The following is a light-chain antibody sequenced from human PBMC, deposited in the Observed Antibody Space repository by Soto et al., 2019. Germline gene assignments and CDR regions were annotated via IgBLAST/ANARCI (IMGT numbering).Light chain of an antibody. CDR1: QGIRDF. CDR3: QQFNVYPLT. V-gene: IGKV1-9*01. CDR2: AAS. Sequence: DIQLTQSPSFLSASVGDRVTITCRASQGIRDFLAWYQQKPGKAPKLLIYAASTLQAGVPTRFSSFASGTEFTLTINNLQPADSANYYCQQFNVYPLTFGGGTKVEIK. J-gene: IGKJ4*01.